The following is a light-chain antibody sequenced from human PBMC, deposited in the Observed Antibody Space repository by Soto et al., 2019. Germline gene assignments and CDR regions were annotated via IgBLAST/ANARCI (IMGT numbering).Light chain of an antibody. Sequence: EIVLTHSPVTLSFSAGEIATLSVRASQSVNENLFWYQQKSGQPPRLLIYDAFTRATGIPARFSGSGSGTDFTLTITSLEPEDFAVYYCQHRRVWPVSFGQGTRLEIK. CDR1: QSVNEN. J-gene: IGKJ5*01. V-gene: IGKV3-11*01. CDR2: DAF. CDR3: QHRRVWPVS.